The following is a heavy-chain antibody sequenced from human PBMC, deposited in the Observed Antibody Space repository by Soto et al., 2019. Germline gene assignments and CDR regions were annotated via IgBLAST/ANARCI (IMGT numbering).Heavy chain of an antibody. CDR2: IGTAGDT. J-gene: IGHJ3*02. D-gene: IGHD6-13*01. Sequence: EVQLVESGGGLVQPGGSLRLSCAASGFTFSSYDMRWVRQATGKGLEWVSAIGTAGDTYYPGSVKGRFTISRENAKNSLYLQMNSLRAGDTAVYYCARDSSSWYARGAFDIWGQGTMVTVSS. CDR1: GFTFSSYD. CDR3: ARDSSSWYARGAFDI. V-gene: IGHV3-13*01.